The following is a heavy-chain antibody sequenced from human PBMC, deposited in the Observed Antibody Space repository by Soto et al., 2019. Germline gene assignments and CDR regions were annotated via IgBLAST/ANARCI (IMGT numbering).Heavy chain of an antibody. V-gene: IGHV6-1*01. J-gene: IGHJ5*02. CDR1: GGSVSSNSAA. D-gene: IGHD2-15*01. CDR3: ARAYCRGGSCWAWSNWFDP. Sequence: SPTLSLTCAISGGSVSSNSAAWNWIRQSPSRGLEWLGRTYYRSKWYNDYAVSVKSRITINPDTSKNQFSLQLNSVTPEDTAVYYCARAYCRGGSCWAWSNWFDPWGQGTLVPVSS. CDR2: TYYRSKWYN.